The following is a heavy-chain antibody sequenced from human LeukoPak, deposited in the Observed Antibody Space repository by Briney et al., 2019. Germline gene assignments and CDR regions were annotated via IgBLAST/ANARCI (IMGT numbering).Heavy chain of an antibody. V-gene: IGHV3-23*01. CDR1: GFTVSSYA. J-gene: IGHJ4*01. CDR2: FSGNSGTT. CDR3: ARGSAHGAGWYDFDY. Sequence: QPGGSLRLSCEVSGFTVSSYAMSWVRQAPGKGLEWVSVFSGNSGTTTYADSVKGRFTISRDNSKNTLDLQVNSLRGEDTAVYYCARGSAHGAGWYDFDYWGHGTLVSVSS. D-gene: IGHD6-19*01.